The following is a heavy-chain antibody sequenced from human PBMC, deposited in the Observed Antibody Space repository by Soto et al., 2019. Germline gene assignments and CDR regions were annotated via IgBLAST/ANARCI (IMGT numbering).Heavy chain of an antibody. CDR3: LGGHYYFDY. J-gene: IGHJ4*02. CDR2: ISYDGSNK. CDR1: GFPFTTYG. V-gene: IGHV3-30*03. Sequence: QVQLVESGGGVVQPGRSLRLSCAASGFPFTTYGMHWVREGPGKGLEWVAVISYDGSNKFYADSVKGRFTISRDNSKNTLNLQMNSLRPENTALYYWLGGHYYFDYRCQGTLIIVSS. D-gene: IGHD3-10*01.